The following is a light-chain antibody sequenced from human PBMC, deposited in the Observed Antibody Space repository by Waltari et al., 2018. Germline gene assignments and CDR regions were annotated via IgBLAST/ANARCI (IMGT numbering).Light chain of an antibody. CDR3: QHYESLPVT. Sequence: EIVLTQSPGTLSLSPGERAHLSCRASQSLSKYLAWYQQKPGQAPRLLIYHASSRAAGIPDRFSGSGSGTDFSLTISRLEPEDFAVYYCQHYESLPVTFGQGTKVEIK. CDR1: QSLSKY. CDR2: HAS. J-gene: IGKJ1*01. V-gene: IGKV3-20*01.